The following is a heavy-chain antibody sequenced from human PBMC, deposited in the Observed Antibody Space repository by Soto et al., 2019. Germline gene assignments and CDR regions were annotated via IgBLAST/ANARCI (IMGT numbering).Heavy chain of an antibody. V-gene: IGHV2-5*02. Sequence: QITLKESGPTLVKPTQTLTLTCTFSGFSLSTSGVGVAWIRQPPGKALDWLALIYWDDDKRYRPSLESRLTITKDTSKTQVVLTMTNMDSVDTATYYCAYLPCSGGSCYWFSFSGMDVWGQGTTVTVSS. CDR1: GFSLSTSGVG. CDR2: IYWDDDK. J-gene: IGHJ6*02. D-gene: IGHD2-15*01. CDR3: AYLPCSGGSCYWFSFSGMDV.